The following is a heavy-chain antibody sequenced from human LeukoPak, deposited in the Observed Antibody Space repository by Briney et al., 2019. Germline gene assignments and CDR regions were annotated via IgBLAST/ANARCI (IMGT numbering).Heavy chain of an antibody. D-gene: IGHD3-22*01. CDR3: ARDRGSVPNYYDSSGYRAFDI. J-gene: IGHJ3*02. CDR1: GGSFSGYY. Sequence: PSETLSLTCAVYGGSFSGYYWSWIRQPPGKGLEWIGYIYYSGSTNYNPSLKSRVTISVDTSKNQFSLKLSSVTAADTAVYYCARDRGSVPNYYDSSGYRAFDIWGQGTMVTVSS. CDR2: IYYSGST. V-gene: IGHV4-59*01.